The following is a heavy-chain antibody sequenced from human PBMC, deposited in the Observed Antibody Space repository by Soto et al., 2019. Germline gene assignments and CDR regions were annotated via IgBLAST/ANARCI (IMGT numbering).Heavy chain of an antibody. D-gene: IGHD6-13*01. J-gene: IGHJ6*02. CDR1: GFTFSSYA. CDR3: AKDRDGAAAGPTKFYGMDV. Sequence: EVQLLECGGGLVQPGGSLRLSCAASGFTFSSYAMSWVRQAPGKGLEWVSVISGSGDSTYYADSVRGRFTISRDNSKNTLYLQMNSLRAEDTAVYYCAKDRDGAAAGPTKFYGMDVWGQGTTVTVSS. V-gene: IGHV3-23*01. CDR2: ISGSGDST.